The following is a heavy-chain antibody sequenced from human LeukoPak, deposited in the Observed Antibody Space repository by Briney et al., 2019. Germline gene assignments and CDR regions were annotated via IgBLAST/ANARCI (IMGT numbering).Heavy chain of an antibody. Sequence: GGSLGLSCAASGFTFSSYAMSWVRQAPGKGLEWVSAISGSGGSTYYADSVKGRFTISRDNSKNTLYLQMNSLRAEDTAVYYCAKDHGQDCSSTSCYNLFDYWGQGTLVTVSS. J-gene: IGHJ4*02. CDR2: ISGSGGST. CDR1: GFTFSSYA. CDR3: AKDHGQDCSSTSCYNLFDY. D-gene: IGHD2-2*02. V-gene: IGHV3-23*01.